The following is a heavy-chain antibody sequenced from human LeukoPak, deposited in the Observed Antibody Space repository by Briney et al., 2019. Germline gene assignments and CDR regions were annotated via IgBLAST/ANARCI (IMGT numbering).Heavy chain of an antibody. CDR2: IIPIFGTA. CDR1: GYTFTSYG. V-gene: IGHV1-69*13. Sequence: ASVKVSCKASGYTFTSYGISWVRQAPGQGLEWMGGIIPIFGTANYAQKFQGRVTITADESTSTAYMELSSLRSEDTAVYYCARDQGPFGELSDPMGYWGQGTLVTVSS. CDR3: ARDQGPFGELSDPMGY. J-gene: IGHJ4*02. D-gene: IGHD3-10*01.